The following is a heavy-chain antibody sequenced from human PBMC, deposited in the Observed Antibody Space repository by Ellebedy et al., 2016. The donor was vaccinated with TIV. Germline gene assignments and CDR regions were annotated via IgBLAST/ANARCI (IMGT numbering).Heavy chain of an antibody. CDR3: AGAILGTYGIDV. D-gene: IGHD1-1*01. CDR1: GGSFNSHY. V-gene: IGHV4-59*11. J-gene: IGHJ6*02. CDR2: SHHTGNS. Sequence: SETLSLTXTVSGGSFNSHYLSWVRQPPGKGLEWIGYSHHTGNSNYNASLRGRATISVDTSRNQFSLRLTSVTAADTAVYYCAGAILGTYGIDVWGQGTTVTVS.